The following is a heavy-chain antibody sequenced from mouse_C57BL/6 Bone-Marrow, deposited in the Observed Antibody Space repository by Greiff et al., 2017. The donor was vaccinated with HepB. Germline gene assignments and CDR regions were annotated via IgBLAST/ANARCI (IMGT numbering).Heavy chain of an antibody. CDR3: TPYYYGSSSDY. V-gene: IGHV14-4*01. CDR2: IDPENGDT. J-gene: IGHJ2*01. CDR1: GFNIKDDY. D-gene: IGHD1-1*01. Sequence: EVQRVESGAELVRPGASVKLSCTASGFNIKDDYMHWVKQRPEQGLEWIGWIDPENGDTEYASKFQGKATITADTSSNTAYLQFSSLTSEDTAVYYCTPYYYGSSSDYWGQGTTLTVSS.